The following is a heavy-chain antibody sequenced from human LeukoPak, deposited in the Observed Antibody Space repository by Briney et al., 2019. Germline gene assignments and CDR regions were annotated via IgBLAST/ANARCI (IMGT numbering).Heavy chain of an antibody. CDR1: GFTFSSYG. CDR2: ISYDGSNK. D-gene: IGHD6-19*01. V-gene: IGHV3-30*18. Sequence: GRSLRLSCAASGFTFSSYGMHWVRQAPGKGLEWVAVISYDGSNKYYADSVKGRFTISRDNSKNTLYLQMNSLRAEDTAVYYCAKAQDRRAVAGTIDYSG. CDR3: AKAQDRRAVAGTIDY. J-gene: IGHJ4*01.